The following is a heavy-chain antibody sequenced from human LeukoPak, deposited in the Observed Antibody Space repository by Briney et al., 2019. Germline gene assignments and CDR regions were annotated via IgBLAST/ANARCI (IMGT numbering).Heavy chain of an antibody. V-gene: IGHV3-15*01. CDR3: ATRGSRDIGGYAPDY. Sequence: GGSLRLSCAASGFIFSSYEMNWVRHTPGKGLEGVGRIKSKSDGGTTDYAAPVKGRFTISRDDSENTVYVQMNSLKTEDTAVYFCATRGSRDIGGYAPDYWGQGTLVTVSS. D-gene: IGHD3-22*01. CDR1: GFIFSSYE. J-gene: IGHJ4*02. CDR2: IKSKSDGGTT.